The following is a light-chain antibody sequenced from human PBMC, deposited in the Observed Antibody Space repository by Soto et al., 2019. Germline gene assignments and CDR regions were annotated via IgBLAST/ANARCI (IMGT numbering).Light chain of an antibody. Sequence: QSVLTQPASVSGSPRQSITISCTGTSSDVGGYKYVSWYQQHPGKAPKLMIYEVSNRPSGVSNRFSGSKSGNTASLTISGLQAEDEADYYCSSYTSISSHVVFGGGTKLTVL. CDR1: SSDVGGYKY. CDR2: EVS. CDR3: SSYTSISSHVV. J-gene: IGLJ2*01. V-gene: IGLV2-14*01.